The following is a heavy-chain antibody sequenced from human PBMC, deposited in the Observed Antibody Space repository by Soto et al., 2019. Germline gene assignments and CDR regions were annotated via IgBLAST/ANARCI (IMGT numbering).Heavy chain of an antibody. CDR3: ARRDYIWGSHGATIDY. CDR1: GYTFTSYG. Sequence: GASVKGSFKASGYTFTSYGIRWVRQAPGQGLEWMGCIIAYNGNTNYAQKLQGRVTMTTDTSTSTAYMELRSLRSDDTAVYYCARRDYIWGSHGATIDYWGQGTLVTVSS. D-gene: IGHD3-16*01. J-gene: IGHJ4*02. V-gene: IGHV1-18*01. CDR2: IIAYNGNT.